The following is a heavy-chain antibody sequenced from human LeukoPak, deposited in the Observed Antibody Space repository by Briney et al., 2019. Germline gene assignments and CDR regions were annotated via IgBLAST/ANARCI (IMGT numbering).Heavy chain of an antibody. V-gene: IGHV5-51*01. CDR2: IYPGDSDT. J-gene: IGHJ4*02. CDR3: ARLPNAVGSPFDY. Sequence: GVPLKISCQGSGYRFTSYWIGWVRPIPGKGLEWMGIIYPGDSDTRYSPSFQGQVTITADNSISTAYLQWSSLKASDTAMYYCARLPNAVGSPFDYWGQGTLVTVSS. CDR1: GYRFTSYW. D-gene: IGHD3-10*01.